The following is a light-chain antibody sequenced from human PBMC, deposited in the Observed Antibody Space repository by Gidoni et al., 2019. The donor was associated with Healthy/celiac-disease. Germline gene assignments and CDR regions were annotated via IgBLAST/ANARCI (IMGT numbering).Light chain of an antibody. CDR3: QQYGSSPQSMYT. CDR1: QSVSSSY. Sequence: EIALTQSPGTLSLSPGERATLSCRASQSVSSSYLAWYQQKPGQAPRLLIYGASSRATGIPDRFSGSGSGTDFTLTISRLEPEDFAVYYCQQYGSSPQSMYTFXQXTKLEIK. V-gene: IGKV3-20*01. CDR2: GAS. J-gene: IGKJ2*01.